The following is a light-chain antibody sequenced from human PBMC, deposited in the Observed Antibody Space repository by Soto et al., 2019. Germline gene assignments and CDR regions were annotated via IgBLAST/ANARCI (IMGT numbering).Light chain of an antibody. Sequence: EIVLTQSPGTLSLSPGERVTLSCRASQSVNNNFLSWYQQKPGQAPRLLIYAASNGATGIPDRFSGSGSGTDFTLTINRLEPEDFVVYYCQYYGNSRITFGQGTRLEIK. J-gene: IGKJ5*01. CDR1: QSVNNNF. CDR3: QYYGNSRIT. CDR2: AAS. V-gene: IGKV3-20*01.